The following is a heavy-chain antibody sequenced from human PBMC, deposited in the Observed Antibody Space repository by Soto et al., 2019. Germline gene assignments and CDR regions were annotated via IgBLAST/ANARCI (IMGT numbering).Heavy chain of an antibody. J-gene: IGHJ4*02. D-gene: IGHD6-19*01. CDR2: VSYNVRT. V-gene: IGHV4-39*01. CDR3: ARQAVDEGYSSGWYFDS. Sequence: QLQLQESGPGLVKPSETLFLTCTVSGGSISSRSYFWGWIRQPPGKGLEWIESVSYNVRTYYNPSFKSRLTMSVDTSKNQFFLKLSSVTAADTAVYYCARQAVDEGYSSGWYFDSWGQGTLVTVSS. CDR1: GGSISSRSYF.